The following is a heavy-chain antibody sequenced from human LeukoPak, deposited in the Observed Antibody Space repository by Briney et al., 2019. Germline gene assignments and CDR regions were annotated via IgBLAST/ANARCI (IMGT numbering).Heavy chain of an antibody. CDR2: IYSTGIT. J-gene: IGHJ4*02. CDR1: LGSMNNYY. D-gene: IGHD1-26*01. Sequence: SETLYLTCTASLGSMNNYYWSLIRQPAAKGLEWIGRIYSTGITHYNPTPKSRVSLSVDTSKSTFSLNLSSLTAADTAVYYCARTSAPGATYFDYWGQGTLVTVSS. V-gene: IGHV4-4*07. CDR3: ARTSAPGATYFDY.